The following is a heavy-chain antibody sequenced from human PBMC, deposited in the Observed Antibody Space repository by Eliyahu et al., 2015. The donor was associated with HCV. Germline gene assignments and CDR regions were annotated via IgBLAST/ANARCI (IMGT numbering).Heavy chain of an antibody. J-gene: IGHJ6*03. Sequence: QVQLVESGGGLDKPGGSLRLACAASGFXFSDHYMTWIRQAPGKGLGWVSFVSGGSSTIYYAESVKGRFTVSRDNAKNTLYLQMNNLRAEDTGVYYCARGDKYDYYYMDVWGKGLTVTVSS. V-gene: IGHV3-11*04. D-gene: IGHD2/OR15-2a*01. CDR1: GFXFSDHY. CDR2: VSGGSSTI. CDR3: ARGDKYDYYYMDV.